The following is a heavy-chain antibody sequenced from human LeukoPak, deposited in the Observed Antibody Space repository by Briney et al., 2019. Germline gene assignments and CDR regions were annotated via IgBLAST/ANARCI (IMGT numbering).Heavy chain of an antibody. CDR1: GGSFSGYY. Sequence: PSETLSLTCAVYGGSFSGYYWSWIRQPPGKGLEWIGEINHSGSTNYNPSLKSRVTISVDTSKNQFSLKLSSVTAADTAVYYCARLSSSSWYGASWFDPWGQGTLVTVSS. J-gene: IGHJ5*02. V-gene: IGHV4-34*01. D-gene: IGHD6-13*01. CDR2: INHSGST. CDR3: ARLSSSSWYGASWFDP.